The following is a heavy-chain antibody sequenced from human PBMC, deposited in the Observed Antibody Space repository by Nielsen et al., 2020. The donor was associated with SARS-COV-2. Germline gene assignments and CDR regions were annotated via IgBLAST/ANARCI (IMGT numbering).Heavy chain of an antibody. CDR2: INHSGST. CDR3: VRGFVVVITDAPYYYVHMDV. Sequence: SETLSLTCIVSGGSISTGSHYWSWIRQSPGKGLEWIGEINHSGSTNYNPSLNSRVTISIDTSKNQFSLKLNSVTAADTAVYYCVRGFVVVITDAPYYYVHMDVWGKGTTVTVSS. D-gene: IGHD2-15*01. CDR1: GGSISTGSHY. V-gene: IGHV4-39*07. J-gene: IGHJ6*03.